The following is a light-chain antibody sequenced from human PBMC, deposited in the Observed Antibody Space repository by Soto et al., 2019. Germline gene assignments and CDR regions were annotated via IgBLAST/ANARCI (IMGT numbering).Light chain of an antibody. CDR2: EVS. Sequence: QSALTQPPSASGSPGQSVTISCTGTSSDVGGYNYVSWYQPHPGKAPKVMIYEVSKRPSGVPDRFSGSKSGNTASLTVSGLQAEDEADYYCSSYAGSNNWVLGGGTKLTVL. CDR1: SSDVGGYNY. J-gene: IGLJ3*02. CDR3: SSYAGSNNWV. V-gene: IGLV2-8*01.